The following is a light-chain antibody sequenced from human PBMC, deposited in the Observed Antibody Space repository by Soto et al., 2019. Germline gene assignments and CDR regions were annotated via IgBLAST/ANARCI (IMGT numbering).Light chain of an antibody. J-gene: IGKJ2*01. Sequence: EIVLTQSPATLSLSPGERATLSCRASQSISNHLAWFQQKPGQAPRLLIYATSNRATGIPARFSGSGSGTDFTLTISSLEPAYFAVYSCQQRSNWPRYTFGQGTKLEIK. CDR1: QSISNH. CDR3: QQRSNWPRYT. V-gene: IGKV3-11*01. CDR2: ATS.